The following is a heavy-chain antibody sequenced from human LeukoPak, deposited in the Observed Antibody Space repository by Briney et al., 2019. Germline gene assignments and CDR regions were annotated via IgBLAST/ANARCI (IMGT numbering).Heavy chain of an antibody. CDR3: ARDRKWLGFDY. Sequence: PSETLSLTCTVSGDSISSYYWSWIRQPAGKGLEWIGRIYASGSTNYNPSLKSRVTIAVDTSKNQFSLKLSSMTAADTAVYYCARDRKWLGFDYWGQGTLVTVSS. CDR2: IYASGST. CDR1: GDSISSYY. D-gene: IGHD6-19*01. J-gene: IGHJ4*02. V-gene: IGHV4-4*07.